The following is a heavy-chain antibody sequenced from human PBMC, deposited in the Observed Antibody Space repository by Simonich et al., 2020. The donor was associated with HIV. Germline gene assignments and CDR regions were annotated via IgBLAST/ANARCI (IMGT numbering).Heavy chain of an antibody. Sequence: QVQLQQWGAGLLKPSETLSLTCTVYGGSFSDYYWSWIRQPPGKGLEWIGEINHKGRTNYNPSRKSRVSISIDTSKNQFSLKLSSVTAADTAVYYCARGGGNPNYWGQGTLVTVSS. CDR2: INHKGRT. J-gene: IGHJ4*02. CDR1: GGSFSDYY. D-gene: IGHD1-1*01. CDR3: ARGGGNPNY. V-gene: IGHV4-34*01.